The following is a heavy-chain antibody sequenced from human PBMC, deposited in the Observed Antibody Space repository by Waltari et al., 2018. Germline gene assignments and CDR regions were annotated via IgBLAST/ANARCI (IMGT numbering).Heavy chain of an antibody. CDR2: MNPNSGNT. CDR1: GYTFTSYD. V-gene: IGHV1-8*01. D-gene: IGHD4-17*01. CDR3: ARPVTSPYYYMDV. J-gene: IGHJ6*03. Sequence: QVQLVQSGAEVKKPGASVKVSCKASGYTFTSYDINWVRQATGQGLEWMGWMNPNSGNTGYAQKFQGRVTITADESTSTAYMELSSLRSEDTAVYYCARPVTSPYYYMDVWGKGTTVTVSS.